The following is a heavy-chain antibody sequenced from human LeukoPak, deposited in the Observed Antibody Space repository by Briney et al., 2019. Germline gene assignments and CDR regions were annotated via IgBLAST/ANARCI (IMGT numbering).Heavy chain of an antibody. D-gene: IGHD5-18*01. CDR3: RRGRNTAASE. CDR2: INTDGNNR. Sequence: PGGSLRLSCVGSGITISRYWMHWVRQAPGKGLLWVARINTDGNNRNYADSVKGRFTISRDDAKNTMYLQMNSLRAEDTAVYYCRRGRNTAASEWGQGILVTVSS. J-gene: IGHJ4*02. V-gene: IGHV3-74*01. CDR1: GITISRYW.